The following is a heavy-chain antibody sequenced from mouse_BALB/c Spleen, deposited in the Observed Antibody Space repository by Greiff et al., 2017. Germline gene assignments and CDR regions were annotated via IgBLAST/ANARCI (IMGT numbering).Heavy chain of an antibody. D-gene: IGHD3-3*01. CDR1: GFTFSSYT. V-gene: IGHV5-12-2*01. CDR2: ISNGGGST. J-gene: IGHJ4*01. Sequence: EVQRVESGGGLVQPGGSLKLSCAASGFTFSSYTMSWVRQTPEKRLEWVAYISNGGGSTYYPDTVKGRFTISRDNAKNTLYLQMSSLKSEDTAMYYCARHRDSYAMDYWGQGTSVTVSS. CDR3: ARHRDSYAMDY.